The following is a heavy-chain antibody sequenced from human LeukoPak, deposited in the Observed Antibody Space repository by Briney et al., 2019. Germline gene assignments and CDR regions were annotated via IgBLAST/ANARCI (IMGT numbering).Heavy chain of an antibody. CDR2: IYSGGST. CDR3: AKESMWTTVTHELDY. D-gene: IGHD4-17*01. CDR1: GFTVSSNY. Sequence: PGGSLRLSCATSGFTVSSNYMSWVRQAPGKGLEWVSVIYSGGSTYYADSVKGRFTISRDNSKNTLFLQMNSLRAEDTAVYYCAKESMWTTVTHELDYWGQGTLVTVSS. J-gene: IGHJ4*02. V-gene: IGHV3-53*01.